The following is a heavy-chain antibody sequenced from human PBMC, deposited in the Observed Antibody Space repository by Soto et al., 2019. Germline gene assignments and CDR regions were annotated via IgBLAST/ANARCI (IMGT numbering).Heavy chain of an antibody. V-gene: IGHV1-69*13. Sequence: GASVKVSCKASGGTFSSYAISWVRQAPGQGLEWMGGIIPIFGTANYAQKFQGRVTITADESTSTAYMELSSLRSEDTAVYYCARTIAVAADIGYYYYGMDVWGQGTTVTVSS. CDR2: IIPIFGTA. J-gene: IGHJ6*02. CDR3: ARTIAVAADIGYYYYGMDV. CDR1: GGTFSSYA. D-gene: IGHD6-19*01.